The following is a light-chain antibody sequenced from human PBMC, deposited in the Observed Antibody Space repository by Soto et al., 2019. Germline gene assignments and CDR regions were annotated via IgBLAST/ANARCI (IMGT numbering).Light chain of an antibody. CDR3: SSYTTSSTIV. Sequence: QSVLTQPASVSVSPGQAITISCTGTSSDVGGFNFVSWYQQPPGKAPKLMIHDVSHRPSGVSNRFSGSKSGNTASLTISGLQAEDEGDYYCSSYTTSSTIVFGTGTKVTVL. J-gene: IGLJ1*01. V-gene: IGLV2-14*01. CDR2: DVS. CDR1: SSDVGGFNF.